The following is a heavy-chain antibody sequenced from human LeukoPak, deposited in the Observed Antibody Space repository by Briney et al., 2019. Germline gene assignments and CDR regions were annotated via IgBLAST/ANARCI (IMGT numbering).Heavy chain of an antibody. D-gene: IGHD3-22*01. J-gene: IGHJ4*02. V-gene: IGHV4-31*03. CDR2: IYYSGST. CDR1: GGSISSGGYY. CDR3: ASVPSDDSSGYYQLAIDY. Sequence: PSETLSLTCTVSGGSISSGGYYWSWIRQHPGKGLEWIGYIYYSGSTYYNPSLKSRVTISVDTSKNQFSLKLSSVTAADTAVYYRASVPSDDSSGYYQLAIDYWGQGTLVTVSS.